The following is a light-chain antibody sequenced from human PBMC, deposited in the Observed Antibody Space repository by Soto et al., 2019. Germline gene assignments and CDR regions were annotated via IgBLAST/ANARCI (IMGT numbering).Light chain of an antibody. CDR1: SSDIGGYNS. Sequence: QSALTQAPCAPGSPGQSVTISCTGTSSDIGGYNSVSWYQQHPGKAPKVMIYDVSKRPSGVPDRFSGSKSGNTASLTVSALQAEDEADYYCSSYTDRNNLVFGTGTKVTVL. J-gene: IGLJ1*01. CDR2: DVS. V-gene: IGLV2-8*01. CDR3: SSYTDRNNLV.